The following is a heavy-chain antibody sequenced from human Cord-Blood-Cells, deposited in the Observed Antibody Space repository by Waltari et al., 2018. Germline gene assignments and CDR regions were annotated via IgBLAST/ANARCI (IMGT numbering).Heavy chain of an antibody. V-gene: IGHV4-59*01. D-gene: IGHD2-15*01. J-gene: IGHJ3*02. CDR2: IYYSGST. Sequence: QVQLQESGPGLVKPSETLSLTCTVSGGSISSYSWSWIRQPPGKGLEWIGYIYYSGSTNYNPSLKSRVTISVDTSKNQFSLKLSSVTAADTAVYYCARSSVPAVVGAFDIWGQGTMVTVSS. CDR3: ARSSVPAVVGAFDI. CDR1: GGSISSYS.